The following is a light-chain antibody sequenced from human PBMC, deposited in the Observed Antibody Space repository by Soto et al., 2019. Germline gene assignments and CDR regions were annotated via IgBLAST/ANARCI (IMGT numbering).Light chain of an antibody. CDR1: QGISNW. V-gene: IGKV1-12*01. CDR2: TGS. CDR3: QQANSFPLT. Sequence: DIQMTQSPSSVSASVGDRVSITCRASQGISNWLAWYQQKPGRAPKLQIYTGSSLQSGVPSRFSGTGSGTDFTLTISSLQPEDVETYYCQQANSFPLTFGGGTKVEIK. J-gene: IGKJ4*01.